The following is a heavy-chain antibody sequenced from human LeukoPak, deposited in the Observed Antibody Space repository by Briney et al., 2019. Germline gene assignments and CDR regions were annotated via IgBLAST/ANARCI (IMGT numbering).Heavy chain of an antibody. CDR2: IKQDGSEK. CDR1: GFTFSSYW. D-gene: IGHD3-10*01. V-gene: IGHV3-7*01. J-gene: IGHJ4*02. Sequence: GASLRLSCAASGFTFSSYWMSWVRQAPGKGLEWVANIKQDGSEKYYVGSVTGRFTISRDNAKNSLYLQMNSLRAEDTAVYYCARGKEYYGSGKDWGQGTLVTVSS. CDR3: ARGKEYYGSGKD.